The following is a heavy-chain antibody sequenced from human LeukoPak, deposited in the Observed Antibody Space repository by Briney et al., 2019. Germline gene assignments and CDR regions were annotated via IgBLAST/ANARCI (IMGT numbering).Heavy chain of an antibody. D-gene: IGHD1-14*01. Sequence: SETLSLTCAVYGGSFSGYYWSWIRQPPGKGLEWIGEINHSGSTNYNPSLKSRVTISVDTSKNQFSLKLSSVTAADTAVYYCARVFSGWYYFDYWGQGTLVTVSS. CDR3: ARVFSGWYYFDY. J-gene: IGHJ4*02. CDR2: INHSGST. CDR1: GGSFSGYY. V-gene: IGHV4-34*01.